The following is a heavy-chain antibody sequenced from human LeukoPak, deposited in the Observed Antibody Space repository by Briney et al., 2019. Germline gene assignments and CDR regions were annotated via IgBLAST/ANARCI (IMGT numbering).Heavy chain of an antibody. D-gene: IGHD2-2*01. V-gene: IGHV4-61*01. J-gene: IGHJ6*02. CDR1: GGSVSSGSYY. CDR3: ASGDIVVVPAAGKSYYYYYGVDV. CDR2: IYYSGST. Sequence: PSETLSLTCTVSGGSVSSGSYYWSWIRQPPGKGLEWIGYIYYSGSTNYNPSLKSRVTISVDTSKNQFSLKLSTVTAADTAVYYCASGDIVVVPAAGKSYYYYYGVDVWGQGTTVTVSS.